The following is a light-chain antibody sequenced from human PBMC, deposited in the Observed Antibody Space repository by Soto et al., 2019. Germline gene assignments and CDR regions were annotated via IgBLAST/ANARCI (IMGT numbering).Light chain of an antibody. J-gene: IGKJ1*01. V-gene: IGKV4-1*01. CDR2: WSS. CDR3: QQYYTTPWT. Sequence: DIVMTQSPDSLAVSLGERATINCKSSQTILYSSNNKNHLAWYQQKAGQPPKLLIYWSSTRESGVPDRFSGSGSGTDFTRTISSLQAEDVAVYYCQQYYTTPWTFGQGTKVEIK. CDR1: QTILYSSNNKNH.